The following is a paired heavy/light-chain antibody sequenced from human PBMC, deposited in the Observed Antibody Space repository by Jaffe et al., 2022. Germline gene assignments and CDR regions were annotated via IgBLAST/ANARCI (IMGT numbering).Heavy chain of an antibody. J-gene: IGHJ6*03. D-gene: IGHD1-26*01. CDR3: ARVGWDLLDYYYHYMDV. CDR1: GYSFTRFA. CDR2: INTKTGNP. Sequence: QVQLVQSGSELKKPGASVKVSCKASGYSFTRFAMSWVRQAPGQGLEWMGWINTKTGNPTYVQDFTGRFVFSLDTSVSTAFLQISSLKAEDTAIYYCARVGWDLLDYYYHYMDVWGKGTTVTVSS. V-gene: IGHV7-4-1*02.
Light chain of an antibody. V-gene: IGKV3-20*01. CDR3: QQYGTSPVT. J-gene: IGKJ4*01. CDR2: GAS. CDR1: QTVRSSS. Sequence: EIVLTQSPGTVSLSPGERATLSCRAGQTVRSSSLAWYQQNPGQAPRLLIYGASTRATGIPDRFSGSGSGTDFTLTISRLEPEDFAVYYCQQYGTSPVTFGGGTKVEIK.